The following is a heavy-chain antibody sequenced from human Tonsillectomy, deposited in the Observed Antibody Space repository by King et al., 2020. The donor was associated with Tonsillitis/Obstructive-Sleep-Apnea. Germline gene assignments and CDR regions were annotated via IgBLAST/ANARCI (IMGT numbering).Heavy chain of an antibody. V-gene: IGHV1-18*01. CDR2: ISVYNGNT. Sequence: VQLVQSGAEVKKPGASVKVSCKASGYTFTSYGISWVRQAPGQGLEWMGWISVYNGNTHYAQKLQARVTMTTDTSTNTAYMELRSLRSDDTAVYYCARVYCGGDCYPFDYWGQGTLVTVSS. D-gene: IGHD2-21*01. J-gene: IGHJ4*02. CDR1: GYTFTSYG. CDR3: ARVYCGGDCYPFDY.